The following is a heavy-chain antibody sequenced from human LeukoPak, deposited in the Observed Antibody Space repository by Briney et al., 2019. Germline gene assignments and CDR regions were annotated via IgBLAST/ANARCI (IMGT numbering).Heavy chain of an antibody. CDR2: ISYDGNNK. Sequence: GGSLRLSCAASGFTFSNYDMHWVRQAPGKGLEWVAVISYDGNNKYYADSVKGRFTISRDNSKNTLYLQMNSLRAEDTAVYYCAKGSGYYRDAFDIWGQGTMVTVSS. V-gene: IGHV3-30*18. D-gene: IGHD3-22*01. CDR3: AKGSGYYRDAFDI. CDR1: GFTFSNYD. J-gene: IGHJ3*02.